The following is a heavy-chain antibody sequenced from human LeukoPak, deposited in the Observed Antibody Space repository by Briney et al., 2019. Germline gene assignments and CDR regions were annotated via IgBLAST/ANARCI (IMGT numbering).Heavy chain of an antibody. CDR2: ISGSGGST. D-gene: IGHD2-15*01. J-gene: IGHJ4*02. V-gene: IGHV3-23*01. Sequence: GGSLRLSCAASGFTFSSYAMSWVRQAPGKGLEWVSAISGSGGSTYYADSVKGRFTISRDNSKNTLYLQTNSLRAEDTAVYYCAKSGPGGSCCEIDYWGQGTLVTVSS. CDR3: AKSGPGGSCCEIDY. CDR1: GFTFSSYA.